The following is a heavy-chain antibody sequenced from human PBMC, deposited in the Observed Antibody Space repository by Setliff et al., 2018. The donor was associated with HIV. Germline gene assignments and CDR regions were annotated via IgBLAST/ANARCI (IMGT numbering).Heavy chain of an antibody. CDR2: MKYDGTEI. Sequence: SCAASGFSFRTYWMSWVRQAPGKGLEWVANMKYDGTEIYYMDSAKGRFTISRDNAKNSLYLQMNSLRVEDTAVYYCECYNSDDGYFDNWGQGALVTVSS. D-gene: IGHD2-8*01. J-gene: IGHJ4*02. CDR1: GFSFRTYW. CDR3: ECYNSDDGYFDN. V-gene: IGHV3-7*03.